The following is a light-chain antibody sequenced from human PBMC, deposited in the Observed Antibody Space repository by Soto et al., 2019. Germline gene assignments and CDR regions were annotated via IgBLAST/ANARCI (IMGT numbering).Light chain of an antibody. CDR3: QSADSSGTYNYV. Sequence: SYELTQPPSVSVSPGQTARITCSGDALPKQYAYWYQQKPGQAPVLVIYKDSERPSGIPERFSGSSSGTTVTLTISGVQAEDEADYYCQSADSSGTYNYVFGTGTKVPS. V-gene: IGLV3-25*02. J-gene: IGLJ1*01. CDR2: KDS. CDR1: ALPKQY.